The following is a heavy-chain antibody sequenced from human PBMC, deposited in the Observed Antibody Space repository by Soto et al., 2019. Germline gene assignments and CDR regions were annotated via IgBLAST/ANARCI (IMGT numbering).Heavy chain of an antibody. CDR1: GFTFSSYA. Sequence: EVQLLESGGGLVQPGGSLRLSCAASGFTFSSYAMSWVRQAPGKGLEWVSAISGSGGSTYYADSVKGRFTISRDNSRNALYLQMTSLRAEDTAVYYCAKDFDGGTTVTPGWFDPWGQGTLVTVSS. CDR2: ISGSGGST. CDR3: AKDFDGGTTVTPGWFDP. D-gene: IGHD4-4*01. V-gene: IGHV3-23*01. J-gene: IGHJ5*02.